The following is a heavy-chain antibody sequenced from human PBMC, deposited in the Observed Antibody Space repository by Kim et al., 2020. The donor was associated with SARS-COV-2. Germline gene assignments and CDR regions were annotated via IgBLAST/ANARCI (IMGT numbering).Heavy chain of an antibody. Sequence: GGSLRLSCAASGFTFSSYAMHWVRQAPGKGLEWVAVISYDGSNKYYADSVKGRFTISRDNSKNTLYLQMNSLRAEDTAVYYCARDPSPAYCGGDCYYFDYWGQGTLVTVSS. J-gene: IGHJ4*02. V-gene: IGHV3-30-3*01. CDR3: ARDPSPAYCGGDCYYFDY. D-gene: IGHD2-21*02. CDR1: GFTFSSYA. CDR2: ISYDGSNK.